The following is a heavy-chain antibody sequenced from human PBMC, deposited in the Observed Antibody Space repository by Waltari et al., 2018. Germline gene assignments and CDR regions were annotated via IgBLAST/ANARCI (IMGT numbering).Heavy chain of an antibody. V-gene: IGHV3-23*03. CDR1: GFTFSSYA. CDR2: IYSGCST. D-gene: IGHD3-3*01. J-gene: IGHJ1*01. Sequence: EVQLLESGGGLVQPGGSLRLSCAASGFTFSSYAMSWVRQAPGKGLEWVSVIYSGCSTYYADSVKGRFTISRDNSKNTLYLQMNSLRAEDTAVYYCAKDLIFGVVRYFQHWGQGTLVTVSS. CDR3: AKDLIFGVVRYFQH.